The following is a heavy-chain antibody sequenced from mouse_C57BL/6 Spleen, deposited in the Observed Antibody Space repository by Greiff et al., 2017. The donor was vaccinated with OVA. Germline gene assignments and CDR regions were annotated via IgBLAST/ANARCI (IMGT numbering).Heavy chain of an antibody. CDR2: INPSSGYT. CDR3: ARNWETYWYFDV. D-gene: IGHD4-1*01. J-gene: IGHJ1*03. CDR1: GYTFTSYT. V-gene: IGHV1-4*01. Sequence: QVQLQQSGAELARPGASVKMSCKASGYTFTSYTMHWVKQRPGQGLEWIGYINPSSGYTKYNQKFKDKATLTADKSSSTAYMQLSSLTSEDSAVYYCARNWETYWYFDVWGTGTTVTVSS.